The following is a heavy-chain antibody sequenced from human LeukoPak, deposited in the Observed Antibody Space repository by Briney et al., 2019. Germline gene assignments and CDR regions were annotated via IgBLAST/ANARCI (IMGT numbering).Heavy chain of an antibody. CDR3: AREPYYYDHTGFHPRYLDS. V-gene: IGHV4-34*01. J-gene: IGHJ4*02. Sequence: PSETLSLTCAVYGGSFSGYYWNWIRQPPGKGLEWIGEINHSGSTNYNPSLKSRVTISVDTSKNQFSLKLNSVTAADTAVYYCAREPYYYDHTGFHPRYLDSWGQGALVSVSS. CDR1: GGSFSGYY. CDR2: INHSGST. D-gene: IGHD3-22*01.